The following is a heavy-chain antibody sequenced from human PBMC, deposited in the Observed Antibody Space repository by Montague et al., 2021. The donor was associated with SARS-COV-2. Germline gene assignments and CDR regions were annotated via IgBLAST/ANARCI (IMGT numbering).Heavy chain of an antibody. CDR2: IRTFNGNT. D-gene: IGHD3-3*01. V-gene: IGHV1-18*01. J-gene: IGHJ5*02. CDR1: GYRFTTYG. Sequence: SVRVSCKASGYRFTTYGISWVRQAPGQGLEWMGWIRTFNGNTRYAQSFQGRLTMTTATSTTTAYMELKYLIPDDTAVYYCARAAGHDFWSDYYLNWFDPWGQGTLVTVSS. CDR3: ARAAGHDFWSDYYLNWFDP.